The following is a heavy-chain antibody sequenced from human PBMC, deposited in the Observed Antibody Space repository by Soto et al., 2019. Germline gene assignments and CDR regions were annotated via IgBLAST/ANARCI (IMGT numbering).Heavy chain of an antibody. V-gene: IGHV1-2*02. D-gene: IGHD2-2*01. J-gene: IGHJ6*02. CDR1: GYTFTGYY. CDR3: ARELYQVISDGMGV. Sequence: QVQLVQSGADVKTPGASVRVSCKASGYTFTGYYVHWVREAPGQGLEWMGWINPETGGTSYAQKFQGRVTLSRDTSINTAYLELSMLRFDDAAVYFCARELYQVISDGMGVWGQGTTVTVSS. CDR2: INPETGGT.